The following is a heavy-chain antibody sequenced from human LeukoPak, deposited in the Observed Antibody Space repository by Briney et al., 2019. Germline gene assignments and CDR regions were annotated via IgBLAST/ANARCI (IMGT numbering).Heavy chain of an antibody. V-gene: IGHV1-3*01. CDR3: ARDSGYEFYNTKYYFYYGMDV. CDR1: GYTFTSYA. CDR2: INAGNGNT. Sequence: ASVTVSCTASGYTFTSYAMHWVRQAPGQRLEWMGWINAGNGNTKYSQKFQGRVTITRDTSASTAYMELISLRSEDTAVYYCARDSGYEFYNTKYYFYYGMDVWGKGPTVTVSS. J-gene: IGHJ6*04. D-gene: IGHD5-12*01.